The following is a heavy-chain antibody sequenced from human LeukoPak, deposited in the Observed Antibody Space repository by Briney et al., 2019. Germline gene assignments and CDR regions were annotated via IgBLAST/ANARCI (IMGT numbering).Heavy chain of an antibody. CDR1: GYSISSGYY. J-gene: IGHJ4*02. Sequence: PSETLSLTCAVSGYSISSGYYWGWIRQPPGKGLEWIGSIYHRGSTYYNPSLKSRVTISVDTSKNQFSLKLSSVTAADTAVYYCARHRDTAMFDYWGQGTLVTVSS. V-gene: IGHV4-38-2*01. D-gene: IGHD5-18*01. CDR3: ARHRDTAMFDY. CDR2: IYHRGST.